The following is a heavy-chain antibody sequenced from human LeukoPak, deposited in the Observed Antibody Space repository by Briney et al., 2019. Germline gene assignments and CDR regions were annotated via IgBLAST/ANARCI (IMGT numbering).Heavy chain of an antibody. Sequence: GGSLRLSCSASGFTFSSYAMSWVRQAPGKGLEWVSAISGSGGSTYYADSVKGRFTISRDNSKNTLYLQMNSLRAEDTAVYYCAKDPGHGDYWDYWGQGTLVTVSS. D-gene: IGHD4-17*01. CDR3: AKDPGHGDYWDY. CDR1: GFTFSSYA. V-gene: IGHV3-23*01. CDR2: ISGSGGST. J-gene: IGHJ4*02.